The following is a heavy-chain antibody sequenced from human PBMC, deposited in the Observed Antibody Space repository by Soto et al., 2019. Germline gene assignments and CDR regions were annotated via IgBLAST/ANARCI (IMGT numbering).Heavy chain of an antibody. CDR3: ARRDRSGFSYWLDT. Sequence: PSETLSLTCTVSGGSISSSNYYWGWIRQPPGKGLEWIGSIYYDGSSYYNPSLKSRVITSVDTPKNQFSLNLRSVTAADTAVYYCARRDRSGFSYWLDTWGQGTLVTV. D-gene: IGHD3-22*01. CDR2: IYYDGSS. J-gene: IGHJ5*02. V-gene: IGHV4-39*07. CDR1: GGSISSSNYY.